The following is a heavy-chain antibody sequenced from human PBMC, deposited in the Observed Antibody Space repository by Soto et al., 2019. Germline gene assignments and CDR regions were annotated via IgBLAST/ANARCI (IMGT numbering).Heavy chain of an antibody. J-gene: IGHJ4*02. CDR3: ARGPGSGSFGY. D-gene: IGHD3-10*01. CDR1: GGTFSSYA. V-gene: IGHV1-69*06. Sequence: VKVSCRTSGGTFSSYAISWVRQAPGQGLEWMGGIIPIFGTANYAQKFQGRVTITADKSTSTAYMELSSLRSEDTAVYYCARGPGSGSFGYWGQGTLVTVSS. CDR2: IIPIFGTA.